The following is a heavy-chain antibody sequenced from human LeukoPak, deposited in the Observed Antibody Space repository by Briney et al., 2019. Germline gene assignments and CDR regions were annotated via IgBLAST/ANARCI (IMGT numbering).Heavy chain of an antibody. CDR2: INADTGDT. J-gene: IGHJ4*02. D-gene: IGHD2-2*01. CDR3: ARSGHCSGTSCYAEGIDY. CDR1: GYTFTRNG. V-gene: IGHV1-18*01. Sequence: ASVKVSCKASGYTFTRNGITWVRQVPGQGLEWMGWINADTGDTVYAQMFRDTVTMTTDTSTSTAYLEMRSLRSDDTAFYYCARSGHCSGTSCYAEGIDYWGQGTLVTVSS.